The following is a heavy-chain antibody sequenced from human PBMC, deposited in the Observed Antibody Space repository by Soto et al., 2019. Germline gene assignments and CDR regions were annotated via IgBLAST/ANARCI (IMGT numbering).Heavy chain of an antibody. CDR3: ATSGGGWYLY. V-gene: IGHV1-8*01. D-gene: IGHD6-19*01. J-gene: IGHJ4*02. CDR1: GYTFSSYD. CDR2: LNPNSGDT. Sequence: QVQLVQSGAEVKKPGASVKVSCKASGYTFSSYDINWVRQATGQGLEWMGWLNPNSGDTGYAQKFQGRVTLTRNTSINTPYIELSSVTSDDSAVYYGATSGGGWYLYWGQGTLVTVSS.